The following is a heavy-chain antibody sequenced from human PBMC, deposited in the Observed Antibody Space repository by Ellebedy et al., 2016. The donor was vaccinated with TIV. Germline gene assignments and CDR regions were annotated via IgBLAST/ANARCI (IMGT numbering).Heavy chain of an antibody. Sequence: ASVKVSCKASGYTFTSYGISWVRQAPGQGLEWMGWISAYNGNTNYAQKLQGSVTMTPATSTSTASMELRSLRSDDTAVYYCARDLRSIAARDDYWGQGTLVTVSS. J-gene: IGHJ4*02. V-gene: IGHV1-18*01. CDR3: ARDLRSIAARDDY. D-gene: IGHD6-6*01. CDR1: GYTFTSYG. CDR2: ISAYNGNT.